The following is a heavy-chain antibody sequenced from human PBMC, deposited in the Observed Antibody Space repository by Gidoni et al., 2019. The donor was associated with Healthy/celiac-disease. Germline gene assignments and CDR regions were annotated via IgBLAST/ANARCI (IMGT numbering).Heavy chain of an antibody. Sequence: QLQLQESVPGLVKPSEPLSLTCTLSGGSIRSSSYYWGWIRQPPGKGLEWIGSIYYSGSTYYNPSLKSRVTISVDTSKNQFSLKLSSVTAADTAVYYCASPVVPDLYGMDVWGQGTTVTVSS. CDR1: GGSIRSSSYY. D-gene: IGHD2-2*01. CDR3: ASPVVPDLYGMDV. V-gene: IGHV4-39*01. J-gene: IGHJ6*02. CDR2: IYYSGST.